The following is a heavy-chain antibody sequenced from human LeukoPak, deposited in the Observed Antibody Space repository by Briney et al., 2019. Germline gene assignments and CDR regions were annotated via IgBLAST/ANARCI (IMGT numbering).Heavy chain of an antibody. J-gene: IGHJ3*01. CDR1: GYTFRGYG. V-gene: IGHV1-18*01. CDR3: AKDKHCINGVCHRTFDV. CDR2: VGADHDYI. Sequence: ASVKVSCKVSGYTFRGYGITWVRQAPGQGLEWMGWVGADHDYIDYAQNFQGRLTVTTDTSTNTAYMELESLRADDTAMYYCAKDKHCINGVCHRTFDVWGQGTWITVSS. D-gene: IGHD2-8*01.